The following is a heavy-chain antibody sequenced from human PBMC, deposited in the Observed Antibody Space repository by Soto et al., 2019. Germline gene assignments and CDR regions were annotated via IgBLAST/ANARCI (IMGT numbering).Heavy chain of an antibody. CDR3: ATDALSIAARPLWVDYYGMDV. D-gene: IGHD6-6*01. J-gene: IGHJ6*02. V-gene: IGHV3-23*01. CDR1: GFTFSSYA. CDR2: ISGSGGST. Sequence: GGSLRLSCAASGFTFSSYAMSWVRQAPGKGLEWVSAISGSGGSTYYADSVKGRFTISRDNSKNTLYLQMNSLRAEDTAVYYCATDALSIAARPLWVDYYGMDVWGQGTTVTVSS.